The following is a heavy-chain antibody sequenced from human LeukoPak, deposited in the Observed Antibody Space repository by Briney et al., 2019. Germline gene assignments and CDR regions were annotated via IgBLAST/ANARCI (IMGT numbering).Heavy chain of an antibody. J-gene: IGHJ5*02. CDR1: GASISTNRYY. CDR3: ASDPPTIFAVVKTWFDP. D-gene: IGHD3-3*01. Sequence: SETLSLTCTVSGASISTNRYYWGWIRQPPGKGLEWIGSIYYSGSTYYNPSLKSRVTISVDTSKNHFSLKLSSVTAADTAVYYCASDPPTIFAVVKTWFDPWGQGTLVTVSS. CDR2: IYYSGST. V-gene: IGHV4-39*07.